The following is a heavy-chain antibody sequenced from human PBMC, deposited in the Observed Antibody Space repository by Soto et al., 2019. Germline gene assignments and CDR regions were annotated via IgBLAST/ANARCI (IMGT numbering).Heavy chain of an antibody. CDR3: ARDLGLMFGGVIVTRFDY. D-gene: IGHD3-16*02. J-gene: IGHJ4*02. CDR1: GYTFTSYG. V-gene: IGHV1-18*01. CDR2: ISAYNGNT. Sequence: QVQLVQSGAEVKKPGASVKVSCKASGYTFTSYGISWVRQAPGQGLEWMGWISAYNGNTNYAQKLQRRVTMTTDTSTSTAYMELRSLRSDGTAVYYCARDLGLMFGGVIVTRFDYWGQGTLVTVSS.